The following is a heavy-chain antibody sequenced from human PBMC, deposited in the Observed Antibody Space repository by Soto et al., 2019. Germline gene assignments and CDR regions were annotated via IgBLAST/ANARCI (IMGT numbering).Heavy chain of an antibody. V-gene: IGHV1-18*01. Sequence: ASVKVSCKASGYTFTSYGISWVRQAPGQGLEWMGWISAYNGNTNYAQKLQGRVTMTTDTSTSTAYMELRSLRSDDTAVYYCARDQDSSGYYTPPDYWGQGTLVTVSS. CDR1: GYTFTSYG. J-gene: IGHJ4*02. D-gene: IGHD3-22*01. CDR3: ARDQDSSGYYTPPDY. CDR2: ISAYNGNT.